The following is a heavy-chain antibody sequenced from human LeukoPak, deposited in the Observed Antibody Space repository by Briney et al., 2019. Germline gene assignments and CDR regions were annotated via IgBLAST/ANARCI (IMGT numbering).Heavy chain of an antibody. CDR2: ISGSGGST. D-gene: IGHD1-1*01. CDR3: AKEYQSNNWPASSPFHY. V-gene: IGHV3-23*01. J-gene: IGHJ4*02. CDR1: GFTFSSYA. Sequence: GGSLRLSCAASGFTFSSYAMSWVRQAPGKGLDWVSAISGSGGSTYYADSGKGRFTISRDNCKNRVYLQVNSLRAEDTALYYYAKEYQSNNWPASSPFHYWGQGTLVTVSS.